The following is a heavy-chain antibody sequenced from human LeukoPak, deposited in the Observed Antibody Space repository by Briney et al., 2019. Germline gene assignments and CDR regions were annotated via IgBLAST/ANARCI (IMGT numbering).Heavy chain of an antibody. J-gene: IGHJ4*02. D-gene: IGHD4-11*01. CDR1: KFTFSHYG. V-gene: IGHV3-33*06. CDR2: IWSDGSNQ. Sequence: PGRSLRLSCAASKFTFSHYGMHWVRQAPGKGLQWVAVIWSDGSNQYYADSVKGRFTISRDNSNNMVYLQMNSLRADDTGVYYCAKDAQRGFDYSNSLEYWGRGALVTVSS. CDR3: AKDAQRGFDYSNSLEY.